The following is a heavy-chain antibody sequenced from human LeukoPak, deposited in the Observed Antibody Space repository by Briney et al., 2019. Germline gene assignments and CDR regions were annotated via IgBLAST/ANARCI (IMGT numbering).Heavy chain of an antibody. J-gene: IGHJ4*02. D-gene: IGHD3-22*01. Sequence: ASVKVSCKASGYTFTGYYMHWVRQAPGQGLEWMGWINPNSGGTNYAQKFQGRVTMTRDTSISTAYMELSRLRSDDTAVYYCARASGVGGYYIGWDYWGQGTLVTVSS. CDR2: INPNSGGT. CDR3: ARASGVGGYYIGWDY. CDR1: GYTFTGYY. V-gene: IGHV1-2*02.